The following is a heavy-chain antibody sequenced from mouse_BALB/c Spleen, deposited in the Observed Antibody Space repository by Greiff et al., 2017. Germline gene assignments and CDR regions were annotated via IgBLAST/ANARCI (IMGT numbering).Heavy chain of an antibody. D-gene: IGHD2-1*01. V-gene: IGHV1S29*02. CDR3: ARYGNYDYYAMDY. Sequence: EVKLVESGPELVKPGASVKISCKASGYTFTDYNMHWVKQSHGKSLEWIGYIYPYNGGTGYNQKFKSKATLTVDNSSSTAYMELRSLTSEDSAVYYCARYGNYDYYAMDYWGQGTSVTVSS. CDR2: IYPYNGGT. J-gene: IGHJ4*01. CDR1: GYTFTDYN.